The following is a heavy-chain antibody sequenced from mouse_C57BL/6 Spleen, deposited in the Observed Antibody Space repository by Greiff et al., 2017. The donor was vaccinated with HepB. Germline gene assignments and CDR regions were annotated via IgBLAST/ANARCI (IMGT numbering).Heavy chain of an antibody. CDR1: GYTFTSYW. D-gene: IGHD1-1*01. CDR2: IDPSDSYT. CDR3: ARSPLITPFDY. Sequence: QVQLQQSGAELVRPGTSVKLSCKASGYTFTSYWMHWVKQRPGQGLEWIGVIDPSDSYTNYNQKFKGKATLTVDTSSSTAYMQLSSLTSEDSAVYYCARSPLITPFDYWGQGTTLTVSS. J-gene: IGHJ2*01. V-gene: IGHV1-59*01.